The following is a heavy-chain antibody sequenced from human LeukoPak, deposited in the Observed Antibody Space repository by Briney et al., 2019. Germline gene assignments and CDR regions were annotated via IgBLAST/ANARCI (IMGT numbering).Heavy chain of an antibody. CDR1: GGSIGSYY. J-gene: IGHJ3*02. Sequence: PSETLSLTCTVSGGSIGSYYWSWIRQPAGKGLEWIGRIYTSGSTNYNPSLKSRVTMSVDTSKNQFSLKLSSVTAADTAVYYCARTLTIAARREFTDAFDIWGQGTMVTVSS. CDR2: IYTSGST. D-gene: IGHD6-6*01. V-gene: IGHV4-4*07. CDR3: ARTLTIAARREFTDAFDI.